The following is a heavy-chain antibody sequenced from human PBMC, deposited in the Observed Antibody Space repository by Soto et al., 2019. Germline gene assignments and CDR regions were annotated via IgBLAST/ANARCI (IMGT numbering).Heavy chain of an antibody. Sequence: SETLSLTCTVSGGSISSCYWSWIRQPAGKGLEWIGRIYTSGSTNYNPSLKSRVTMSVDTSKNQFSLKLSSVTAADTAGYYCARDGLANGMDVWGQGTTVTVSS. CDR3: ARDGLANGMDV. J-gene: IGHJ6*02. CDR2: IYTSGST. CDR1: GGSISSCY. V-gene: IGHV4-4*07.